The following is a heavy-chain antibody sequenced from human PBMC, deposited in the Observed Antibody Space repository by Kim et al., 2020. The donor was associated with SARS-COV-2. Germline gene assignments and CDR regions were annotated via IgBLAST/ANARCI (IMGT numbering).Heavy chain of an antibody. J-gene: IGHJ3*02. CDR2: INPNSGGT. V-gene: IGHV1-2*02. CDR1: GHTFTANY. D-gene: IGHD6-19*01. CDR3: ARGHRPSEGYAFDI. Sequence: ASVKVSCKASGHTFTANYMHWVRQAPGQGLEWMGWINPNSGGTSYAQKFQGRVTLTRDTSINTVYMELSRLTSDDTAVYYCARGHRPSEGYAFDIWGQGTMVTVSS.